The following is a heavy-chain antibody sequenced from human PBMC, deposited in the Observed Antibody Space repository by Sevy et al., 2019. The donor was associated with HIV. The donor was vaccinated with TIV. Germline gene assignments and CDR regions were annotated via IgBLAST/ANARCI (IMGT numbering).Heavy chain of an antibody. J-gene: IGHJ4*02. CDR3: TTDWNKRWLSALLDY. CDR2: IKSKTDGGTT. Sequence: GGSLRLSCAASGFTFSNAWMSWVRQAPGKGLEWVGRIKSKTDGGTTDYAAPVKGRFTISREASKNTLYLQINSLKTEDTAIYYCTTDWNKRWLSALLDYWGQGSLVTVSS. V-gene: IGHV3-15*01. CDR1: GFTFSNAW. D-gene: IGHD6-19*01.